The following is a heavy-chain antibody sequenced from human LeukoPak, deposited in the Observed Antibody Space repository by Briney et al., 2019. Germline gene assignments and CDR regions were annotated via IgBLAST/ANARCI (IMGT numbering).Heavy chain of an antibody. J-gene: IGHJ6*04. V-gene: IGHV3-9*01. D-gene: IGHD3-10*02. CDR2: ISWNSGNV. CDR3: AELGITMIGGV. Sequence: PGGSLRLSCAAFGFTFDDYGMHWVRQVPGKGLEWVSGISWNSGNVGYADSVKGRFTNSRDNAKNSLYLQMNSLRAEDTAVYYCAELGITMIGGVWGKGTTVTISS. CDR1: GFTFDDYG.